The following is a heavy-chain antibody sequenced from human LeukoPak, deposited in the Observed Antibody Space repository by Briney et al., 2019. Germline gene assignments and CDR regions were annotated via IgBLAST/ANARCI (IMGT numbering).Heavy chain of an antibody. CDR1: GFTFRSYA. D-gene: IGHD3-22*01. J-gene: IGHJ1*01. CDR3: AEGGGYYDSSGYHGMRYFQH. CDR2: ISGSESGT. Sequence: PGGSLRLSCAASGFTFRSYAMSWVRQAPGKGLEWVSAISGSESGTDYADSVKGRFTISRDNSKNTLYLQMNSLRAEDTAVYYCAEGGGYYDSSGYHGMRYFQHWGQGTLVTVSS. V-gene: IGHV3-23*01.